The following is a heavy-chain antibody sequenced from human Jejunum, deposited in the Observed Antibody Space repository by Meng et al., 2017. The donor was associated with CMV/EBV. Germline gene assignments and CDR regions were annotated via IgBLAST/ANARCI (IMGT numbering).Heavy chain of an antibody. Sequence: SGTAFCYAFPNYASNCLRPATGQGLEWIGFINPNSGNTTSAQKFQGSLTLTRDTSISTAYMDLNNLRSADTAFYYCARGNYIPHNWGQGTLVTVSS. D-gene: IGHD2/OR15-2a*01. CDR1: CYAFPNYA. CDR3: ARGNYIPHN. CDR2: INPNSGNT. J-gene: IGHJ4*02. V-gene: IGHV1-8*03.